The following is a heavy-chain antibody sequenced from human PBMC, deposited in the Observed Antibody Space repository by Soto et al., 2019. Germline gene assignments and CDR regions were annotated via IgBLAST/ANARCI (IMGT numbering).Heavy chain of an antibody. Sequence: TCAISGDSVSSNSAAWNWIRQSPSRGLEWLGRTYYRSKWYNDYAVSVKSRITINPDTSKNQFSLQLNSVTPEGTAVYYCAREGQVAAEYYFDYWGQGTLVTVSS. CDR3: AREGQVAAEYYFDY. CDR1: GDSVSSNSAA. J-gene: IGHJ4*02. V-gene: IGHV6-1*01. D-gene: IGHD2-15*01. CDR2: TYYRSKWYN.